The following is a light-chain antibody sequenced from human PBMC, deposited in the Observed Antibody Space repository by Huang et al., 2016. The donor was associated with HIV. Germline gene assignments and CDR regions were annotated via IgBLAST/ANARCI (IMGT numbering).Light chain of an antibody. J-gene: IGKJ5*01. V-gene: IGKV3-15*01. CDR3: QQYNNWPRA. Sequence: EIVMTQSPATLSVSPGERATLSCRASESVSSNLAWSQQKPGQAPRLLIYGASTRATGIPARFSGSGSGTEFTLIISSLQSEDFAVYYCQQYNNWPRAFGQGTRLDIK. CDR1: ESVSSN. CDR2: GAS.